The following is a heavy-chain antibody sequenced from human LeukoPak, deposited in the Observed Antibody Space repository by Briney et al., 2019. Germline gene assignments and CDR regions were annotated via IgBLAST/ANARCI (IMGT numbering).Heavy chain of an antibody. D-gene: IGHD6-6*01. V-gene: IGHV3-33*01. CDR1: GFTFSTYG. J-gene: IGHJ4*02. CDR3: TRGFREQLVPGY. Sequence: GRSLRLSCAASGFTFSTYGMHWVRQAPGKGLEWVAVIWYDGSNKYYADSVKGRFTISRDNSKNTLYLRMNSLRAEDTAVYYCTRGFREQLVPGYWGQGTLVTVSS. CDR2: IWYDGSNK.